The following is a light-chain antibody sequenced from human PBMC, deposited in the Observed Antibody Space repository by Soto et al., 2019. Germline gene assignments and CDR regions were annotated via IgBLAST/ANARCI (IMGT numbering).Light chain of an antibody. Sequence: QSALTQPRSVSGSPGQSVTISCTGTSSDVGAYDRVSWYQQRPGKAPRLMIYDVTKRRSGVPDRFSGSKSGNTASLTISGLQAEDKADYYCCSYAGSDTYVLFGGGTKVTVL. J-gene: IGLJ2*01. CDR1: SSDVGAYDR. CDR2: DVT. CDR3: CSYAGSDTYVL. V-gene: IGLV2-11*01.